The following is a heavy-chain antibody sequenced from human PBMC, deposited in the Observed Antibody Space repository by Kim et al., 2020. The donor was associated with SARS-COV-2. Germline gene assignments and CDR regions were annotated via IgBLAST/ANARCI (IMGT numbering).Heavy chain of an antibody. CDR3: ARGGIQLWRDAFDI. Sequence: SQKFQGRVTSTRDTSASTAYMGLSSRRSEDTAVYYCARGGIQLWRDAFDIWGQGTMVTVSS. D-gene: IGHD5-18*01. V-gene: IGHV1-3*01. J-gene: IGHJ3*02.